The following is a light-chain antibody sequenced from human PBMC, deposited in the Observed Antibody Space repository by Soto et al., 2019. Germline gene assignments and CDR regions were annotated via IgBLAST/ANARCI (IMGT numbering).Light chain of an antibody. CDR3: HYYNSR. CDR1: QSISSW. V-gene: IGKV1-5*03. J-gene: IGKJ2*03. Sequence: DIQMTQSPSTLSASVGDRVTITCRASQSISSWLAWYQQKPGKAPKLLIYKASTLESGVPSRFSGSGSGTEFTLTISSLQPDDSATYYCHYYNSRFGQGTKVDIK. CDR2: KAS.